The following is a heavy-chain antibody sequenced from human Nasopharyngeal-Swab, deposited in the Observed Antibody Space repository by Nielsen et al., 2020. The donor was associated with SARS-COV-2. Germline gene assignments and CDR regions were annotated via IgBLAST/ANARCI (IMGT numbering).Heavy chain of an antibody. CDR3: ARAGDIRYYYYGMDV. D-gene: IGHD2-21*01. CDR2: INHSGST. Sequence: WIRQPPGKGLEWIGEINHSGSTNYNPSLKSRVTISVDTSKNQFSLKLSSVTAADTAVYYSARAGDIRYYYYGMDVWGQGTTVTVSS. V-gene: IGHV4-34*01. J-gene: IGHJ6*02.